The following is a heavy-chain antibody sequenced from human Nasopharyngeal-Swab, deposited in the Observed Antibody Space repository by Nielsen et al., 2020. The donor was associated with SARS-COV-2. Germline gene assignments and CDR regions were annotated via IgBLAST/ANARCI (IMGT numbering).Heavy chain of an antibody. J-gene: IGHJ3*01. CDR2: ISGTDEIT. CDR3: AKGYGSGSYDALDV. V-gene: IGHV3-23*01. D-gene: IGHD3-10*01. Sequence: WIRQPPGKGLEWVSTISGTDEITYYADSVKGRLTISRDNSKNTLFLQMNSLRAEDTAKYYCAKGYGSGSYDALDVWGQGTMVTVSS.